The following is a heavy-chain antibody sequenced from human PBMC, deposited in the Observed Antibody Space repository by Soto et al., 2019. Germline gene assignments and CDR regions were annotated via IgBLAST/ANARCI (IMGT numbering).Heavy chain of an antibody. CDR1: GFSLSTSGVG. Sequence: QITLKESGPTLVKPTQTLTLTCTFSGFSLSTSGVGVAWIRQPPGKALEWLALIYWDDDKRYRPSLTSRLTITKHTSKIQVVLTMTNMDPVASATYYGAHAVPAGGCYSFDYWGHVTLVTVSS. J-gene: IGHJ4*01. CDR3: AHAVPAGGCYSFDY. V-gene: IGHV2-5*02. D-gene: IGHD1-26*01. CDR2: IYWDDDK.